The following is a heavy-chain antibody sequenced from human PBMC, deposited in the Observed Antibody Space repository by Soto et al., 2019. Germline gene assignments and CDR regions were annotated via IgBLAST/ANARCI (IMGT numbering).Heavy chain of an antibody. Sequence: ASVKVSCKASGYTFTSYGISWVRQAPGQGLEWMGWISAYNGNTNYAQKLQGRVTMTTDTSTSTAYMELRSLRSDDTAVYYCARDLRADYYDSSGYYPPAGKHWGQGTLVTVSS. CDR2: ISAYNGNT. CDR1: GYTFTSYG. CDR3: ARDLRADYYDSSGYYPPAGKH. D-gene: IGHD3-22*01. J-gene: IGHJ1*01. V-gene: IGHV1-18*04.